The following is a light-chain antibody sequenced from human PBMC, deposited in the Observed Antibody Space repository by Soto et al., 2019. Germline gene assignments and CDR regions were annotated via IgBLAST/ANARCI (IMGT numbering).Light chain of an antibody. CDR3: CSYAGTYTWV. J-gene: IGLJ3*02. CDR1: SSDVGGYHF. CDR2: DVY. Sequence: QSALTQPRSVSGSPGQSVTISCTGTSSDVGGYHFVSWYQQHPGKAPTLMIYDVYKRPSGVPDRFSGYKSGNTASLTISGLQAEDEAAYYCCSYAGTYTWVFGGGTKLTVL. V-gene: IGLV2-11*01.